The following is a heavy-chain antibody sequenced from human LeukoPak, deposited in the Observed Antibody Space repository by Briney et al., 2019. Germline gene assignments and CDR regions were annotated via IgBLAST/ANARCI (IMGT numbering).Heavy chain of an antibody. CDR2: IYYSGST. D-gene: IGHD3-16*01. V-gene: IGHV4-39*07. CDR1: GGSISSSRYY. Sequence: SETLSLTCTVSGGSISSSRYYWGWLRQPPGKGLEWIGTIYYSGSTYYNPSLKSRVTISVDTSKNQFSLKLSSVTAADTAVYYCAREGEGVDYWGQGTLVTVSS. J-gene: IGHJ4*02. CDR3: AREGEGVDY.